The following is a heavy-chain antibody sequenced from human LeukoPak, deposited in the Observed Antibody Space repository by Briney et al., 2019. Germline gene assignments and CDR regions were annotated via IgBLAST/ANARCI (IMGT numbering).Heavy chain of an antibody. CDR1: GGSFSGYY. Sequence: PSETLSLTCAVYGGSFSGYYWSWIRQPPGKGLEWTGEINHSGSTNYNPSLKSRVTISVDTSKNQFSLKLSSVTAADTAVSYCARGGARRDGYNLGYWGQGTLVTVSS. V-gene: IGHV4-34*01. D-gene: IGHD5-24*01. J-gene: IGHJ4*02. CDR2: INHSGST. CDR3: ARGGARRDGYNLGY.